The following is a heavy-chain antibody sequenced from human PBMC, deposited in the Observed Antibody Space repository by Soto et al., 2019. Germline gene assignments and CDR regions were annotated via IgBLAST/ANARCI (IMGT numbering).Heavy chain of an antibody. Sequence: QLQLQESGSGLVKPSQTLSLTCAVSGGSISSGGYSWSWIRQPPGKVLEWIGYIYHSGNTYYNPSLKSRVTISVDRSKNQFSLNRTSVTAADTAMYYCARGDYGPYYFDYWGQGTLVTVSS. J-gene: IGHJ4*02. CDR2: IYHSGNT. CDR3: ARGDYGPYYFDY. V-gene: IGHV4-30-2*01. CDR1: GGSISSGGYS. D-gene: IGHD4-17*01.